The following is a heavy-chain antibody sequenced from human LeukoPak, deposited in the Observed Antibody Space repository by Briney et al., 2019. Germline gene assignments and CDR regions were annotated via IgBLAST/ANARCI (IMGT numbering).Heavy chain of an antibody. J-gene: IGHJ4*02. CDR2: ISAYNGNT. CDR1: GGTFSSYA. Sequence: GASVKVSCKASGGTFSSYAISWVRQAPGQGLEWMGWISAYNGNTNYAQKLQGRVTMTTDTSTSTAYMELRSLRSDDTAVYYCARDSYDSSGYYFNLYYFDYWGQGTLVTVSS. D-gene: IGHD3-22*01. CDR3: ARDSYDSSGYYFNLYYFDY. V-gene: IGHV1-18*01.